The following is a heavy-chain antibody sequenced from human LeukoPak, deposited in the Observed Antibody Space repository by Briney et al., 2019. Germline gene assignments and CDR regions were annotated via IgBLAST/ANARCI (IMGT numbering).Heavy chain of an antibody. D-gene: IGHD3-22*01. J-gene: IGHJ5*02. Sequence: SETLSLTCTVSGGSISSYYWSWIRQPPGKGLEWIGYTYYSGSTNYNPSLKSRVTISVDTSKNQFSLKLSSVTAADTAVYYCARHVRYSSGYYKFDPWGQGTLVTVSS. CDR3: ARHVRYSSGYYKFDP. CDR2: TYYSGST. CDR1: GGSISSYY. V-gene: IGHV4-59*08.